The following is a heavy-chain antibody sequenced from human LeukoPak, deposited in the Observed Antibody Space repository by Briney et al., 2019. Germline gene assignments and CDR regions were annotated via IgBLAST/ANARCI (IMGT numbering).Heavy chain of an antibody. D-gene: IGHD6-13*01. CDR2: IKQDGSEK. V-gene: IGHV3-7*01. CDR3: ARVSDSSSWFYYYYYGMDA. CDR1: GFTFSSYW. Sequence: PGGSLRLSCAASGFTFSSYWMSWVRQAPGKGLEWVANIKQDGSEKYYVDSVKGRFTISRDNAKNSLYLQMNSLRAEDTAVYYCARVSDSSSWFYYYYYGMDAWGQGTTVTVSS. J-gene: IGHJ6*02.